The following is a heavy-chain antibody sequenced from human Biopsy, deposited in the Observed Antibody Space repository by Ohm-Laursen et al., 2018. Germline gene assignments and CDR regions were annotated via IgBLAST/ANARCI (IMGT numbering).Heavy chain of an antibody. CDR3: ARDSSRRAREGGMDV. Sequence: GSLRLSCAASGFSVSSYDMNWVRQAPGKGLEWTSYISETSSHIYDADSVRGRFTVARDIAKNSLYLQLNGLRVEDTAVYYCARDSSRRAREGGMDVWGQGTTVTVSS. D-gene: IGHD6-6*01. CDR1: GFSVSSYD. J-gene: IGHJ6*02. CDR2: ISETSSHI. V-gene: IGHV3-21*01.